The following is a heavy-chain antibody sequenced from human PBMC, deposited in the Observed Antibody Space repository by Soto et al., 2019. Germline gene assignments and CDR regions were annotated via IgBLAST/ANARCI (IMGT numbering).Heavy chain of an antibody. Sequence: GGSLRLSCSASGFTFSSYAMHWVRQAPGKGLEYVSGVRGNGDPPFYADSVKGRFTISRDNSENTLYLQMSSLSADDTAVYYCVKSRGGNNFDFFDWGQGALVTSPQ. J-gene: IGHJ4*02. CDR1: GFTFSSYA. CDR2: VRGNGDPP. CDR3: VKSRGGNNFDFFD. V-gene: IGHV3-64D*06. D-gene: IGHD5-12*01.